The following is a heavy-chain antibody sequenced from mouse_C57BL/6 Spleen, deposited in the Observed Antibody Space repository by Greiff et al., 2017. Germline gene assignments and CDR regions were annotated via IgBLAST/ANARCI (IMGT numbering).Heavy chain of an antibody. D-gene: IGHD1-1*02. CDR2: ISSGGSDT. V-gene: IGHV5-6*02. J-gene: IGHJ4*01. Sequence: EVKLVESGGDLVKPGGSLKLSCAASGFTFSSYGMSWVRQTPDKRLEWVGTISSGGSDTYYPDSVKGRVTITRDNTKTTRYLQLSSLKSEDTAMYYCSTRAGGGSDEDSMDYWGQGTSLTVSS. CDR1: GFTFSSYG. CDR3: STRAGGGSDEDSMDY.